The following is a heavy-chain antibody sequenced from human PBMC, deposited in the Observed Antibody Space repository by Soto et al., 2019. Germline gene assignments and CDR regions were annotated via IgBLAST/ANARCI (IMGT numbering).Heavy chain of an antibody. V-gene: IGHV1-18*01. D-gene: IGHD3-10*01. CDR1: GYTFTSYG. CDR2: ISVYNGNT. J-gene: IGHJ6*02. CDR3: ARSGRPGYYYYIMDV. Sequence: QVQLVQSGAEVKDPGASVKVSCKASGYTFTSYGVSWVRQAPGHGLEWMGWISVYNGNTKYAQKLQGRVTMTTDTSTSTAYMELRGLRSDDTAVYYCARSGRPGYYYYIMDVWGQGTTVTVSS.